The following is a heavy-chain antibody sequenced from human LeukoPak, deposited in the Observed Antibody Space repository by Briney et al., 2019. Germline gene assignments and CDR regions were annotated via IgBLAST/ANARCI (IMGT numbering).Heavy chain of an antibody. CDR1: GVTFSSYA. Sequence: GGSLRLSCAASGVTFSSYAMNWVRQTPGKGLEWVSGISGSGGSTYYADSVKGRFTISRDNSKNTLDLQMNSLTLEDTAVYYCAKDRAVDIVATIEGWSQGTLVTVSS. D-gene: IGHD5-12*01. J-gene: IGHJ4*02. CDR3: AKDRAVDIVATIEG. V-gene: IGHV3-23*01. CDR2: ISGSGGST.